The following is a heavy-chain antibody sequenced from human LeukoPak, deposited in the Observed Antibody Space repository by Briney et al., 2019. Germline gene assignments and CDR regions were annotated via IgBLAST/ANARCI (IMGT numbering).Heavy chain of an antibody. V-gene: IGHV1-69*04. CDR1: GGTFSSYA. CDR3: ASLDGYNPGPFDY. Sequence: ASVKVSCKASGGTFSSYAISWVRQAPGQGLEWMGRIIPILGIANYAQKFQGRVTITADKSTSTAYMELSSLRSEDTAVYYCASLDGYNPGPFDYWGQGTLVTVSS. D-gene: IGHD5-24*01. J-gene: IGHJ4*02. CDR2: IIPILGIA.